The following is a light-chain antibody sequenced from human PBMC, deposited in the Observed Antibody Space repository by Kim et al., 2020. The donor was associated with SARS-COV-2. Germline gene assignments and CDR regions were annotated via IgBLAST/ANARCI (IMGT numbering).Light chain of an antibody. V-gene: IGLV2-14*03. J-gene: IGLJ3*02. Sequence: QSITISCTGTSRDVGGYNYVSWYQQHPGKAPKLMIYDVSNRPSGVSNRFAGSKSGNTASLTISGLQAEDEADYYCSSYTSSSTLEVFGGGTKLTVL. CDR3: SSYTSSSTLEV. CDR2: DVS. CDR1: SRDVGGYNY.